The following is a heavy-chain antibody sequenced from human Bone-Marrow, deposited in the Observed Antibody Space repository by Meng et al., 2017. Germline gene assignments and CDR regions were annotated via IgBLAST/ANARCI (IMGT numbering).Heavy chain of an antibody. D-gene: IGHD6-13*01. J-gene: IGHJ4*02. Sequence: GESLKISCAASGFTFSSYAMSWVRQAPGKGLEWVSAISGSGGSTYYADSVKGRFTISRDNSKNTLYLQMNSLRAEDTAVYYCASQAGRTPTGYSINWGQGKLVTGAS. CDR3: ASQAGRTPTGYSIN. CDR2: ISGSGGST. V-gene: IGHV3-23*01. CDR1: GFTFSSYA.